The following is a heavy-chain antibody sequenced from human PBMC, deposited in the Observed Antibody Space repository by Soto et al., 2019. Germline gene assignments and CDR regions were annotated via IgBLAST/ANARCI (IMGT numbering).Heavy chain of an antibody. V-gene: IGHV5-51*01. CDR3: ARRHLVEDAFDI. Sequence: PGESLTISCQGSGYSFTSYWIGWVRQMPGKGLEWMGIIYPGDSDTRYSPSFQGQVTISADKSISTAYLQWSDLKASDTAMYYCARRHLVEDAFDIWGQGTMVTVSS. J-gene: IGHJ3*02. CDR2: IYPGDSDT. CDR1: GYSFTSYW. D-gene: IGHD6-6*01.